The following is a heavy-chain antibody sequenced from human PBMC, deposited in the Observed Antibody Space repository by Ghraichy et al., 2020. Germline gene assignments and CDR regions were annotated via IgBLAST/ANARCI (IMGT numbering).Heavy chain of an antibody. J-gene: IGHJ6*02. Sequence: GGSLRLSCAASGFTFSSYGMHWVRQAPGKGLEWVAVISYDGSNKYYADSVKGRLTISRDNSKNTLYLQMNSLRAEDTAVYYCAKDLFTTAMGAPYYYYYGMDGWGQGTTVTVSS. CDR3: AKDLFTTAMGAPYYYYYGMDG. D-gene: IGHD5-18*01. CDR1: GFTFSSYG. CDR2: ISYDGSNK. V-gene: IGHV3-30*18.